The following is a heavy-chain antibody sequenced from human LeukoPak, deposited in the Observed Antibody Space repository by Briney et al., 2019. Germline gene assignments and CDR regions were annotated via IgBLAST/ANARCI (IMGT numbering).Heavy chain of an antibody. CDR2: ISAYNGNT. CDR1: EYTFTSYG. D-gene: IGHD3-9*01. Sequence: ASVKVSCKAAEYTFTSYGIGWVRQAPGQGLEWMGWISAYNGNTNYAQKLQGRVTMTTDTSTSTAYMELRSLRSDDTAVYYCARDGPDILSDNWFDPWGQGTLVTVSS. J-gene: IGHJ5*02. CDR3: ARDGPDILSDNWFDP. V-gene: IGHV1-18*01.